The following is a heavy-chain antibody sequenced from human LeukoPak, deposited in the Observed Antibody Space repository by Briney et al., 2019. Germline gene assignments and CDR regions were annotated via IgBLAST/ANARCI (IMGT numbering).Heavy chain of an antibody. V-gene: IGHV1-69*05. CDR3: ARGKGYCSGGSCFWGNWFDP. J-gene: IGHJ5*02. Sequence: SVKVSCKASGGTFSSYAISWVRQAPGQGLEWMGRIIPIFGTANYAQKFQGRVTITTDESTSTAYMELSSLKSEDTAVYYCARGKGYCSGGSCFWGNWFDPWGQGTLVTVSS. D-gene: IGHD2-15*01. CDR1: GGTFSSYA. CDR2: IIPIFGTA.